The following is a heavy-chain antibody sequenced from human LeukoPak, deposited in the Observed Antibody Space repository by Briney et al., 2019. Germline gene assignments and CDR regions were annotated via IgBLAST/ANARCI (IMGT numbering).Heavy chain of an antibody. Sequence: GASVKVSCKASGGTFSSYAISWVRQAPGQGLEWMGGIIPIFGTANYAQKFQGRVTITTDESTSTAYMELSSLRSEDTAVYYCARWEYSSSSKAFDYWGQGTLVTVSS. CDR2: IIPIFGTA. V-gene: IGHV1-69*05. J-gene: IGHJ4*02. D-gene: IGHD6-6*01. CDR3: ARWEYSSSSKAFDY. CDR1: GGTFSSYA.